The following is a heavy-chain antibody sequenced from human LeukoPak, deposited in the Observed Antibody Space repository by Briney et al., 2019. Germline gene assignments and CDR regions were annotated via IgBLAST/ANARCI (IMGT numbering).Heavy chain of an antibody. CDR3: ARVMGNWLDP. J-gene: IGHJ5*02. D-gene: IGHD2-8*01. V-gene: IGHV4-59*01. Sequence: SETLSLTCAVYGGSFSSYYWSWIRQPPGKGLEWIGYIYYSGSTNYNPSLKSRVTISVDTSKNQFSLKLSSVTAADTAVYYCARVMGNWLDPWGQGTLVTVSS. CDR2: IYYSGST. CDR1: GGSFSSYY.